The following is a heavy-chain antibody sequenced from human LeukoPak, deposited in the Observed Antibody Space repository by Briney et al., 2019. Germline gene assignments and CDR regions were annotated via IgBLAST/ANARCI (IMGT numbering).Heavy chain of an antibody. J-gene: IGHJ1*01. V-gene: IGHV1-46*01. D-gene: IGHD2-15*01. CDR2: ISPSGGST. CDR3: AXXXXGTSGNRHFQH. CDR1: GYTFTSYY. Sequence: GASVKVSCKASGYTFTSYYMHWVRQAPGQGLEWMGIISPSGGSTSYAQKFQGRVTMTRDTSTSTVYMELSSLRSEDTAVYYCAXXXXGTSGNRHFQHWGQGTLVTVSS.